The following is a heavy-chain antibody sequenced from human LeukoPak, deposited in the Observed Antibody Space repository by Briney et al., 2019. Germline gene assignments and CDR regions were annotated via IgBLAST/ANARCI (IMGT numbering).Heavy chain of an antibody. V-gene: IGHV3-15*01. Sequence: PGGSLRLSCAPSGFIFNSAWMSWVRQAPGKGLEWVGRIKSKADGGTTDYAAPVKGRFTISRDDSRNTLYLQINSLKTEDTAVYYCREWNVDFDYWGQGTLVTVSS. CDR3: REWNVDFDY. J-gene: IGHJ4*02. CDR2: IKSKADGGTT. D-gene: IGHD1-1*01. CDR1: GFIFNSAW.